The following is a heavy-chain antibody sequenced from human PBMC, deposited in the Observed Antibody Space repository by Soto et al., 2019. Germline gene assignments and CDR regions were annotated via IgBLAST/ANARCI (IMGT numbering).Heavy chain of an antibody. CDR2: IYSGGST. D-gene: IGHD2-2*01. Sequence: GSLRLSCAASGFTVSSNFMSWVRQAPGKGLEWVSVIYSGGSTYYADSVKGRFTISRDNSKNTLYLQMNSLRAEDTAVYYCARGGYCSSPSCYGRYGLDVWGQGTTVTVSS. CDR1: GFTVSSNF. J-gene: IGHJ6*02. CDR3: ARGGYCSSPSCYGRYGLDV. V-gene: IGHV3-53*01.